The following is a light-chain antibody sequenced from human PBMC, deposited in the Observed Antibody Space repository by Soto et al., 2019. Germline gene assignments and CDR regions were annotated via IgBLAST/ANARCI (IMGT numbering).Light chain of an antibody. CDR2: GAS. CDR1: QSVSCSY. Sequence: EIVLTQSPGTLSLSPGERATLSCRASQSVSCSYLAWYQQKPGQASSLLIYGASSRATGIPDRFSGSGSGTAFAFTSSRLVHEDYAVYYCQQNRRSPLEFGHGTRLEIK. J-gene: IGKJ5*01. V-gene: IGKV3-20*01. CDR3: QQNRRSPLE.